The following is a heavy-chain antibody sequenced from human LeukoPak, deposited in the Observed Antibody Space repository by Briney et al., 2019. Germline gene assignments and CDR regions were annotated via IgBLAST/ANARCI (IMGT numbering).Heavy chain of an antibody. CDR1: GGSISSSSYY. J-gene: IGHJ1*01. CDR2: IYYSGST. Sequence: ETLSLTCTVSGGSISSSSYYGGWIRQPPGKGLEWIGSIYYSGSTYYNPSLKSRVTISVDTSKNQFSLKLSSVTAAGTAVYYCARQRYCSSTSCYRNAEYFQHWGQGTLVTVSS. CDR3: ARQRYCSSTSCYRNAEYFQH. V-gene: IGHV4-39*01. D-gene: IGHD2-2*02.